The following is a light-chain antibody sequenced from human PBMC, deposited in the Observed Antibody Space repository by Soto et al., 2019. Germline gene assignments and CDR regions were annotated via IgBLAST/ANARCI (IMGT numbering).Light chain of an antibody. V-gene: IGKV4-1*01. CDR1: QSLLLDNKNY. Sequence: DIVMTQSPDSLAVSLGERATISCKSSQSLLLDNKNYLGWYQQKPGQPPKLLFYWASTQVSGVPDRFSGSESGTDFTLTISSLQAEDVAVYYCQQYYSIPRTFGPGTKVDIK. J-gene: IGKJ3*01. CDR3: QQYYSIPRT. CDR2: WAS.